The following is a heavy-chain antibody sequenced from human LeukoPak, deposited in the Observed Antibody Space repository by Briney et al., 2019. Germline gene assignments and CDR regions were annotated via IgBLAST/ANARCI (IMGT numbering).Heavy chain of an antibody. V-gene: IGHV6-1*01. CDR2: TYYRSKWYN. CDR1: GDSVSSNSAA. D-gene: IGHD5-18*01. CDR3: ARDRYGIGAPGYWGLQH. J-gene: IGHJ1*01. Sequence: SQTLSLTCAISGDSVSSNSAAWNWIRQSPSRGLEWLGRTYYRSKWYNDYAVSVKSRITINPDTSKNQFSLQLNSVTAADTAVYFCARDRYGIGAPGYWGLQHWGQGTLVTVSS.